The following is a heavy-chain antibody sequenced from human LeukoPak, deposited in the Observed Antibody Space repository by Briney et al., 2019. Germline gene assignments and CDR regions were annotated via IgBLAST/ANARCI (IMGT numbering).Heavy chain of an antibody. Sequence: SQTLSLTCTVSGGSISSSSYYWGWLRQPPGKGLEWIGSIYYSGSTYYNPSLKSRVTISVDTSKNQFSLKLSSVTAADTAVYYCASSKYYYGSGTGWGQGTLVTVSS. CDR1: GGSISSSSYY. CDR3: ASSKYYYGSGTG. V-gene: IGHV4-39*07. D-gene: IGHD3-10*01. CDR2: IYYSGST. J-gene: IGHJ4*02.